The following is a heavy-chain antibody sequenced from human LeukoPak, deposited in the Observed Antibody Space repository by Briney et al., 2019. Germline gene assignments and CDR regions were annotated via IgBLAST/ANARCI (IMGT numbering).Heavy chain of an antibody. CDR3: ARPSSTPPNYIVSSSWYDYYGMDV. J-gene: IGHJ6*02. V-gene: IGHV1-18*01. D-gene: IGHD6-13*01. CDR2: ISAYNGNT. CDR1: GYTFTSYG. Sequence: ASVKVSCKASGYTFTSYGISWVRQAPGQGLEWMGWISAYNGNTNYAQKLQCRVTMTTDTSTSTAYMELRSLRSDDTAVYYCARPSSTPPNYIVSSSWYDYYGMDVWGQGTTVTVSS.